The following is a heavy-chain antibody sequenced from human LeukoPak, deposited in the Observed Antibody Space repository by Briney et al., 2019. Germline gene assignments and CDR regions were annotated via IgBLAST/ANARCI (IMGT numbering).Heavy chain of an antibody. Sequence: ASVKVSCKASGYTFTSYAMNWVRQAPGQGREWMGWINTNTGNPTYTQGFTGWFVFSLDTPVSTAYLQISSLKAEDTAVYYCARDQSSSWSHYYYMDVWGKGTTVTVSS. CDR1: GYTFTSYA. V-gene: IGHV7-4-1*02. CDR3: ARDQSSSWSHYYYMDV. D-gene: IGHD6-13*01. J-gene: IGHJ6*03. CDR2: INTNTGNP.